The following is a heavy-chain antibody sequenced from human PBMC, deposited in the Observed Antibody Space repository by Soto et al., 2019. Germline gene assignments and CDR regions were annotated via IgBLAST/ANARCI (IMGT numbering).Heavy chain of an antibody. Sequence: GGSLRLSCAASGFTFSSYWMHWVRQTPGKGLVWVSRINSDGSSTSYADSVKGRFTISRDNAKNTLYLQMNSLRAEDTAGYYCASSILTPFDYWGQGTLVTVSS. J-gene: IGHJ4*02. D-gene: IGHD7-27*01. CDR3: ASSILTPFDY. V-gene: IGHV3-74*01. CDR2: INSDGSST. CDR1: GFTFSSYW.